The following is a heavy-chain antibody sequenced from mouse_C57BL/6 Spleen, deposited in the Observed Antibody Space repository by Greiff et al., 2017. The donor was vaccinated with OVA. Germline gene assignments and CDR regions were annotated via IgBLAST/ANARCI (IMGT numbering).Heavy chain of an antibody. Sequence: QVQLQQPGAELVRPGSSVKLSCKASGYTFTSYWMHWVKQRPIQGLEWIGNIDPSDSETHYNQKFKDKATLTVDKSSSTAYMQLSSLTSEDSAVYYCAREATMVDYYAMDYWGQGTSVTVSS. J-gene: IGHJ4*01. D-gene: IGHD2-2*01. V-gene: IGHV1-52*01. CDR3: AREATMVDYYAMDY. CDR1: GYTFTSYW. CDR2: IDPSDSET.